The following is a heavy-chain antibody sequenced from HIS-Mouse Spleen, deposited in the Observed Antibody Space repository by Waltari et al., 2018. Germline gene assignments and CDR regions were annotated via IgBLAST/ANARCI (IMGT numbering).Heavy chain of an antibody. V-gene: IGHV3-30-3*01. J-gene: IGHJ4*02. CDR1: GFTFSSYA. CDR3: ARRRSYFDY. CDR2: ISYDGSNK. Sequence: QVQLVESGGGVVQPGRSLRLSCAASGFTFSSYAMHWVRQAPGKGVGWVEVISYDGSNKYYEDSVKGRFTISRDNSKNTLYLQMNSLRAEDTAVYYCARRRSYFDYWGQGTLVTVSS.